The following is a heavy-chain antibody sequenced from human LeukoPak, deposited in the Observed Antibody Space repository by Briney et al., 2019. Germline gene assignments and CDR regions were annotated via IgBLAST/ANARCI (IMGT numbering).Heavy chain of an antibody. D-gene: IGHD5-18*01. CDR2: IYYSGST. CDR1: GGSISSYY. V-gene: IGHV4-59*01. Sequence: SETLSLTCTVSGGSISSYYWSWIRQPPGKGLEWIGYIYYSGSTNYNPSLKSRVTLSVDTSKNQFSLKLSSVAAADTAVYYCARGGGSGYSYGWGQGTLVTVSS. J-gene: IGHJ4*02. CDR3: ARGGGSGYSYG.